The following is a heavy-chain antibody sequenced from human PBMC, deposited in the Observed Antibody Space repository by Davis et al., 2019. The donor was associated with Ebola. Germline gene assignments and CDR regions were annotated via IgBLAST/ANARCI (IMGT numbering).Heavy chain of an antibody. CDR2: ISSSSSYI. V-gene: IGHV3-21*04. CDR1: RFTFSRFT. D-gene: IGHD6-19*01. J-gene: IGHJ6*03. CDR3: AREQWYYMDV. Sequence: PGGSLRLSCAASRFTFSRFTMNWVRQAPGKGLEWVSSISSSSSYIYYADSVKGRFTISRDTSQNMFYLQMNSLRADDTAVYYCAREQWYYMDVWGKGTTVTVSS.